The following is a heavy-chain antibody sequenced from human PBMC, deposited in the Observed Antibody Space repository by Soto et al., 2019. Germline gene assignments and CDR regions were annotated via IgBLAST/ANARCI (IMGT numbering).Heavy chain of an antibody. CDR1: GYTFTSYA. J-gene: IGHJ4*02. CDR3: ARGLGLYYFDY. V-gene: IGHV1-3*01. D-gene: IGHD1-26*01. Sequence: GASVKVSCKASGYTFTSYAMHWVRQAPGQKLEWMGWINAGNGNTKYSQKFQGRVTITRDTSASTAYMELSSLRSEDTAVYYCARGLGLYYFDYWGQGTLVTVSS. CDR2: INAGNGNT.